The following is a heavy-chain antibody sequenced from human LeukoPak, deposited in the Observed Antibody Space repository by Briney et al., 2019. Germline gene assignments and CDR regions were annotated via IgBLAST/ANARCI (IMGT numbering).Heavy chain of an antibody. CDR3: ARDTLGYCSGGSCYYYYGMDV. Sequence: PSETLSLTCAVYGGSFSGYYWSWIRQPPGKGLEWIGEINHSGSTNYNPSLKSRVTISVDTSKNQFSLKLSSVTAADTAVYYCARDTLGYCSGGSCYYYYGMDVWGQGTTVTVSS. J-gene: IGHJ6*02. V-gene: IGHV4-34*01. D-gene: IGHD2-15*01. CDR1: GGSFSGYY. CDR2: INHSGST.